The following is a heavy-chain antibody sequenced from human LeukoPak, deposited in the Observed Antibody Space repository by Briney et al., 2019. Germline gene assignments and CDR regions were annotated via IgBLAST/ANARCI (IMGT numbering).Heavy chain of an antibody. CDR2: IKSKTDGGTT. CDR1: GFTFSNAW. Sequence: PGGSLRLSCAASGFTFSNAWMSWVRQAPGKGLEWVGRIKSKTDGGTTDYAAPVKGRFTISRDDSKNTLYLQMNSLRAEDTAVYYCARGGPNPETLYYGMDVWGQGTTVTVSS. J-gene: IGHJ6*02. D-gene: IGHD5-24*01. V-gene: IGHV3-15*01. CDR3: ARGGPNPETLYYGMDV.